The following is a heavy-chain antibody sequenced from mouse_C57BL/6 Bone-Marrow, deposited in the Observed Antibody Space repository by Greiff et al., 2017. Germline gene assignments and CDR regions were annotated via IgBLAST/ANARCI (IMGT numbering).Heavy chain of an antibody. CDR3: ARENYYYGSSCAMDY. CDR2: IWSGGST. D-gene: IGHD1-1*01. V-gene: IGHV2-2*01. CDR1: GFSLTSYG. Sequence: QVQLKESGPGLVQPSQSLSITCKVSGFSLTSYGVHWVRQSPGKGLEWLGVIWSGGSTDYNAAFISRLSISKDNSKSQVFFKMNSLQADDTAIYYCARENYYYGSSCAMDYWGQGTSVTVSS. J-gene: IGHJ4*01.